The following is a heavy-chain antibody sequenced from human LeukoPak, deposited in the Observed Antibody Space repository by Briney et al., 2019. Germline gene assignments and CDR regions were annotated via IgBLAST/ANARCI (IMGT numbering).Heavy chain of an antibody. CDR3: AGVHITMVRGVTFDY. J-gene: IGHJ4*02. V-gene: IGHV3-11*01. CDR1: GFTFSDYY. Sequence: PGGSLRLSCAASGFTFSDYYMSWIRQAPGKGLEWVSYISSSGSTIYYADSVKGRFTISRDNAKNSLYLQMNSLRAEDTAVYYCAGVHITMVRGVTFDYWGQGTLVTVSS. D-gene: IGHD3-10*01. CDR2: ISSSGSTI.